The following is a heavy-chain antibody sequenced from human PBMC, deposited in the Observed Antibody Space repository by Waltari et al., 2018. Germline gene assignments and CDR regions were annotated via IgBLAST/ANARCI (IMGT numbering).Heavy chain of an antibody. V-gene: IGHV4-4*02. CDR1: S. CDR2: IHRSGRT. J-gene: IGHJ4*02. CDR3: ARDRGRGLYFDS. D-gene: IGHD2-15*01. Sequence: SWGWVRQSPEKGLEWIGQIHRSGRTYYNPSLETRVSVSMDTSNNKFFLKLSSAIAADTAVYYCARDRGRGLYFDSWGQGTLVTVSP.